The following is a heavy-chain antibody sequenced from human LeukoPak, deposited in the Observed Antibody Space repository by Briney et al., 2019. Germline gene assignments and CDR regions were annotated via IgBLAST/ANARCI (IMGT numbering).Heavy chain of an antibody. Sequence: PSETLSLTCTVSGGSISSGGYYWSWIRQPPGKGLEWIGYIYHSGSTYYNPSLKSRVTISVDRSKNQFSLKLSSVTAADTAVYYCAKGLANWGPYDAFDIWGQGTMVTVSS. J-gene: IGHJ3*02. CDR1: GGSISSGGYY. V-gene: IGHV4-30-2*01. D-gene: IGHD7-27*01. CDR3: AKGLANWGPYDAFDI. CDR2: IYHSGST.